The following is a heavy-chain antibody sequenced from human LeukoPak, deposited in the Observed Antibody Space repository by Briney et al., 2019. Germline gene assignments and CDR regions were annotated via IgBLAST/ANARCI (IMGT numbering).Heavy chain of an antibody. CDR2: IYHSGST. J-gene: IGHJ3*02. Sequence: SETLSLTCAVSGGSISSGGYSWSWIRQPPGTGLEWIGYIYHSGSTYYNPSLKSRVTISVDRSKNQFSLKLSSVTAADTAVYYCARDGRIRRAFDIWGRGTMVTVSS. CDR1: GGSISSGGYS. D-gene: IGHD2/OR15-2a*01. V-gene: IGHV4-30-2*01. CDR3: ARDGRIRRAFDI.